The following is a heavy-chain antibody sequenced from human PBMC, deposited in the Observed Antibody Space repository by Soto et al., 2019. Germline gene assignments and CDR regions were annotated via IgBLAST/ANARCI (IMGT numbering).Heavy chain of an antibody. V-gene: IGHV1-58*02. J-gene: IGHJ4*02. CDR3: AAVVVPAAEHAPVRRFLEWSTYYFDY. D-gene: IGHD3-3*01. CDR1: GFTFTSSA. Sequence: ASVKVSCKASGFTFTSSAMQWVRQARGQRLEWIGWIVVGSGNTNYAQKFQERVTITRDMSTSTAYMELSSLRSEDTAVYYCAAVVVPAAEHAPVRRFLEWSTYYFDYWGQGTLVTVSS. CDR2: IVVGSGNT.